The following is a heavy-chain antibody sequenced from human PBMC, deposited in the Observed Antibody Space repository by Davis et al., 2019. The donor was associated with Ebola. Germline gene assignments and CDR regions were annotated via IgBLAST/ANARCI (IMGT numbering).Heavy chain of an antibody. V-gene: IGHV3-30-3*01. CDR2: ISYDGSNK. J-gene: IGHJ4*02. D-gene: IGHD6-19*01. CDR1: GFTFSSYA. CDR3: ARVKRDIAVAED. Sequence: GGSLRLSCAASGFTFSSYAVHWVRQAPGKGLEWVAVISYDGSNKYYADSVKGRFTISRDNSKNTLYLQMNSLRAEDTAVYYCARVKRDIAVAEDWGQGTLVTVSS.